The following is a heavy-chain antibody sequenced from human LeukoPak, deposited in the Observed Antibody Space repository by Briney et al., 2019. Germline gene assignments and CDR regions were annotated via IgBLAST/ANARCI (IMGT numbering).Heavy chain of an antibody. CDR3: ARGFGITF. V-gene: IGHV3-7*03. J-gene: IGHJ4*02. Sequence: PGGSLRLSRAASRFSSSSQWMSWVRQAPGTGLEWVANIKQDGSEKHYVDSVKGRFTVSRDNAKNSLYLQMNSLRADDTAVYYCARGFGITFWGQGTLVTVSS. D-gene: IGHD3-16*01. CDR2: IKQDGSEK. CDR1: RFSSSSQW.